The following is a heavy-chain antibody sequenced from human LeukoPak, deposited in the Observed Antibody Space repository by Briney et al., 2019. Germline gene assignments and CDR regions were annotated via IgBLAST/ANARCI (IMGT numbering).Heavy chain of an antibody. CDR2: INPNSGGT. Sequence: ASVKVSCKASGYTFTGYYMQWVRQAPGQGLEWMGRINPNSGGTNYAQKFQGRVTMARDTSISTAYMELSRLRSDDTAVYYCARATLEYYGSGSYAPFDYWGQGTLVTVSS. V-gene: IGHV1-2*06. D-gene: IGHD3-10*01. CDR3: ARATLEYYGSGSYAPFDY. J-gene: IGHJ4*02. CDR1: GYTFTGYY.